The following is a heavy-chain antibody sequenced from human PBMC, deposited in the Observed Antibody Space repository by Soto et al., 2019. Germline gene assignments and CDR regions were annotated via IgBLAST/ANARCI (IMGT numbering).Heavy chain of an antibody. CDR1: GFTFSSYA. J-gene: IGHJ4*02. V-gene: IGHV3-30-3*01. Sequence: QVQLVESGGGVVQPGRSLRLSCAASGFTFSSYAMHWVRQAPGKGLEWVAVISYDGSNKYYADSVKGRFTISRDNSKNTLYLQMNSLRAEDTAVYYCARDFPPKAVDTAMVGFDYWGQGTLVTVSS. CDR2: ISYDGSNK. CDR3: ARDFPPKAVDTAMVGFDY. D-gene: IGHD5-18*01.